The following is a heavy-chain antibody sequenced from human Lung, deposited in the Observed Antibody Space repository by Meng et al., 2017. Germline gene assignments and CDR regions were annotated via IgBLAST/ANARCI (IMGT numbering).Heavy chain of an antibody. V-gene: IGHV4-34*01. D-gene: IGHD1/OR15-1a*01. CDR1: GGSFSGYY. J-gene: IGHJ2*01. CDR3: ARPKQANWYFDL. Sequence: QVQLQQWGAGLLKPSETLSLTCAVYGGSFSGYYWSWIRQPPGKGLEWIGEINHSGSTNYNPSLKRRVTISVDTSKNQFSLKLSSVTAADTAVYYCARPKQANWYFDLWGRGTLVTVSS. CDR2: INHSGST.